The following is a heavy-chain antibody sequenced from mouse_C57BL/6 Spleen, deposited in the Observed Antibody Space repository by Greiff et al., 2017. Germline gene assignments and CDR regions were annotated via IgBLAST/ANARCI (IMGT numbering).Heavy chain of an antibody. D-gene: IGHD3-3*01. J-gene: IGHJ2*01. CDR1: GYTFTSYG. CDR3: ARQGRNYFDY. V-gene: IGHV1-81*01. Sequence: VQLVESGAELARPGASVKLSCKASGYTFTSYGISWVKQRTGQGLEWIGEIYPRSGNTYYNEKFKGKATLTADKSSSTAYMELRSLTSEDSAVYFCARQGRNYFDYWGQGTTLTVSS. CDR2: IYPRSGNT.